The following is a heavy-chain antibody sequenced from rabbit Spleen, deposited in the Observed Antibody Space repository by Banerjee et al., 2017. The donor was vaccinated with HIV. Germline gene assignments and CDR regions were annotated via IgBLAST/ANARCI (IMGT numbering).Heavy chain of an antibody. D-gene: IGHD8-1*01. CDR3: ARDTGSSFSSYVMDL. Sequence: QSLAERGGGLVKPGASLTLTGTASVIFFSFNSYMCWCLQAPGKGLECIACFDIGSSGFTYFASWAIGRFTISKTSSTAVTLQMTSLTVADTATYFCARDTGSSFSSYVMDLWGPGTLVTVS. CDR2: FDIGSSGFT. CDR1: VIFFSFNSY. V-gene: IGHV1S40*01. J-gene: IGHJ6*01.